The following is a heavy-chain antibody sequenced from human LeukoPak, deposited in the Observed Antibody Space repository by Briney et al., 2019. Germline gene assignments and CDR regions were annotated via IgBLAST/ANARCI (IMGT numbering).Heavy chain of an antibody. V-gene: IGHV4-4*07. D-gene: IGHD6-6*01. CDR2: IYSSGST. CDR3: ARVTYSSSSISVDAFNI. J-gene: IGHJ3*02. Sequence: PSETLSLTCTVSGGSISSYYWSWIRQPAGKGLEWIGRIYSSGSTNYNPSLKSRVTMSVDTSKNQFSLKPTSVTAADTAVYYCARVTYSSSSISVDAFNIWGQGTVVTVSP. CDR1: GGSISSYY.